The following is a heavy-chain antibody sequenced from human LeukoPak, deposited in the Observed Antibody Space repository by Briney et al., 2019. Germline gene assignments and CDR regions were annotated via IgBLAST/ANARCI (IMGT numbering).Heavy chain of an antibody. CDR1: GFSVSSNC. V-gene: IGHV3-66*01. D-gene: IGHD4-17*01. CDR2: IYSGGDT. Sequence: GGSLRLSCAASGFSVSSNCMTWGRQAPGEGLEWGSMIYSGGDTYYSDSVRGRFTISRDISSNTLYLQMDSLRAEDTAVYYCSRDRGQYGSWGQGTLVTVSS. CDR3: SRDRGQYGS. J-gene: IGHJ4*02.